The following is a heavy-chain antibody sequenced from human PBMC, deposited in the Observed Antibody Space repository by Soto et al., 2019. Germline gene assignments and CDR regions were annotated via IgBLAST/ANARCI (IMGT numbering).Heavy chain of an antibody. D-gene: IGHD3-10*01. Sequence: QVQLVQSGAEVKKPGASVKVSCKASGYTFTSYAMYWVRQAPGQRLEWMGWINAGNGNTKYSQKFQGRVTITRDTSAGTAYMDLSSLRSEDTAGYYCARDPGGGFGEFWGQGTLVTVSS. CDR3: ARDPGGGFGEF. V-gene: IGHV1-3*01. CDR1: GYTFTSYA. CDR2: INAGNGNT. J-gene: IGHJ1*01.